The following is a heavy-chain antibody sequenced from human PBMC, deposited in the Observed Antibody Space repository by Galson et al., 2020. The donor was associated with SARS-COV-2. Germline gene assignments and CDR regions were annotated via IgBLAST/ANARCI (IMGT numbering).Heavy chain of an antibody. CDR2: ISSSSSTI. D-gene: IGHD5-12*01. CDR3: ARGARDGYNS. J-gene: IGHJ4*02. CDR1: GFTFSSYS. V-gene: IGHV3-48*04. Sequence: GESLKISCAASGFTFSSYSMNWVRQAPGKGLEWVSYISSSSSTIYYADSVKGRFTISRDNAKNSLYLQMNSLRAEDTAVYYCARGARDGYNSWGQGTLVTVSS.